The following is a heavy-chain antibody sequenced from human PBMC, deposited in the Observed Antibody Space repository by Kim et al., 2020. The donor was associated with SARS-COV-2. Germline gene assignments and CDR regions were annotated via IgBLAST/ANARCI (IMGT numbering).Heavy chain of an antibody. CDR1: GFTFSDHY. Sequence: GGSLRLSCAASGFTFSDHYMDWVRQAPGKGLEWVGRTRNKANSYTTEYAASVKGRFTISRDDSKNSLYLQMNSLKTEDTAVYYCAAIQGINDYWGQGTLVTVSS. CDR2: TRNKANSYTT. D-gene: IGHD5-18*01. CDR3: AAIQGINDY. V-gene: IGHV3-72*01. J-gene: IGHJ4*02.